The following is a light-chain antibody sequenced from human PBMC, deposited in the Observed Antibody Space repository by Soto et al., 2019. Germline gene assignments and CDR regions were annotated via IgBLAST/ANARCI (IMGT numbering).Light chain of an antibody. J-gene: IGKJ1*01. CDR2: LAS. V-gene: IGKV3-15*01. CDR3: LHYNKWPWT. CDR1: QSVSSN. Sequence: EIVMTQSPATLSVSPGERATLSCRASQSVSSNLAWYQQIPGQAPRLLIYLASTRATGIPARFSGSGSGTEFTLTISSLQSEDFAVYYCLHYNKWPWTFGQGTKVEIK.